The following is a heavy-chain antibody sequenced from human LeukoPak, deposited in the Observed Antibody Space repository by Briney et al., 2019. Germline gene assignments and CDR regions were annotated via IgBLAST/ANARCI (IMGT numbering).Heavy chain of an antibody. CDR1: GFTFDDYA. CDR3: ANYYDSGPQGDY. V-gene: IGHV3-9*01. J-gene: IGHJ4*02. CDR2: ISWNSGSI. Sequence: GGSLRLSCAASGFTFDDYAMHWVRQAPGKGLEWVSGISWNSGSIGYADSVKGRFTISRDNAKNSLYLQMNSLRAEDTAVYYCANYYDSGPQGDYRGQGILVIVSS. D-gene: IGHD3-10*01.